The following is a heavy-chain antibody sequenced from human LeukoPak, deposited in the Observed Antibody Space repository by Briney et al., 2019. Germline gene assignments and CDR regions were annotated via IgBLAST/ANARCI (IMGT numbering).Heavy chain of an antibody. CDR1: GFTVSSYW. CDR2: IKQDGSEK. Sequence: PGGSLRRSCAASGFTVSSYWMSWVRQAPGKGREWVANIKQDGSEKYYVASVKGRFTISRDNAKNSLYLQMNSLRAEDTAVYYCARRLWFGESNWGQGTLVTVSS. CDR3: ARRLWFGESN. D-gene: IGHD3-10*01. J-gene: IGHJ4*02. V-gene: IGHV3-7*01.